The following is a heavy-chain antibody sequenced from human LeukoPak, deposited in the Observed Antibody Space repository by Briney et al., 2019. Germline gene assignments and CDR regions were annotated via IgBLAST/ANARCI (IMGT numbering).Heavy chain of an antibody. J-gene: IGHJ4*02. CDR3: ARTGETMVRGVIMGFPIDY. V-gene: IGHV3-33*01. CDR2: IWYDGINK. D-gene: IGHD3-10*01. CDR1: GFTFSGYG. Sequence: PGGSLRLSCAASGFTFSGYGMHWVRQAPGKGLQWVAVIWYDGINKYYADSVKGRFTISRDNSKNTVYLQMNSLKTEDTAVYYCARTGETMVRGVIMGFPIDYWGQGTLVTVSP.